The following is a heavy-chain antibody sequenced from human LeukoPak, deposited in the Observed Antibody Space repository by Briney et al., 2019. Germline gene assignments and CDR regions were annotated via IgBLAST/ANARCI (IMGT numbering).Heavy chain of an antibody. J-gene: IGHJ4*02. D-gene: IGHD2-2*03. CDR1: GYTFTGYY. CDR2: INPNSGGT. Sequence: ASVKVSCKASGYTFTGYYMHWVRQAPGQGLEWMGWINPNSGGTNYAQKFQGRVTMTRDTSISTAYMELSRLRSDDTAVYYCVGMDIVVVPAAMSFDYWGQGTLVTVSS. V-gene: IGHV1-2*02. CDR3: VGMDIVVVPAAMSFDY.